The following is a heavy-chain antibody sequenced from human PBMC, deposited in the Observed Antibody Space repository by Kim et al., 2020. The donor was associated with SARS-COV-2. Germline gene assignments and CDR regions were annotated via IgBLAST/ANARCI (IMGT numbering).Heavy chain of an antibody. Sequence: GGSLRLSCAASGFTFSHDWMTWVRQAPGKGLEWVANINQDGSESYYVDSVKGRFTISRDNAKNSLYLQMNNLRVEDTAVYYCARSVFGDNYWGQGTLV. CDR3: ARSVFGDNY. V-gene: IGHV3-7*01. CDR2: INQDGSES. D-gene: IGHD3-10*02. CDR1: GFTFSHDW. J-gene: IGHJ4*02.